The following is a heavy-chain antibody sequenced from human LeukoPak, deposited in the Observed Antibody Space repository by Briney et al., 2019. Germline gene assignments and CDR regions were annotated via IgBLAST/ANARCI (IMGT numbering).Heavy chain of an antibody. V-gene: IGHV3-48*02. CDR2: IGGTHSNI. J-gene: IGHJ4*02. CDR1: GFTFSIYS. CDR3: ARDRDYAFDS. Sequence: GGSLRLSCAASGFTFSIYSMNWVRQAPGKGLEWVSYIGGTHSNIYYADSVKGRFTISRDDAKNSLYLQMHSLRDEDTAVYYCARDRDYAFDSWGQGTLVTVSS. D-gene: IGHD4-17*01.